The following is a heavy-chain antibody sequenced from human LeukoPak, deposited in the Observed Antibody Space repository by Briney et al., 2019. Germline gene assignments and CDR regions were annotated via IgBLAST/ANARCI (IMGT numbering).Heavy chain of an antibody. D-gene: IGHD3-10*01. CDR2: ISSSGSTI. J-gene: IGHJ4*02. CDR1: GLTFSSYE. CDR3: AKSAGMTGSGDFDY. Sequence: GGSLRLSCAASGLTFSSYEMNWVRQARGKGLEWVSYISSSGSTIYYADSVKGRFTISRDNAKNSLYLQMNSLRAEDTAVYYCAKSAGMTGSGDFDYWGQGTLVTVSS. V-gene: IGHV3-48*03.